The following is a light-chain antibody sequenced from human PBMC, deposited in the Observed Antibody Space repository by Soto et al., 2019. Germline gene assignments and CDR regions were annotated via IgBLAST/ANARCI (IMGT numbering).Light chain of an antibody. V-gene: IGKV1-33*01. CDR3: QHYHNLPPRFT. Sequence: DIQMTQSPSSLSASVGDRVTITCQASQDISNYLNLYQQKPGKAPKLLIYDASNLETGVPSRFSGSGSGTDFTFTISSRQLEDIATYYCQHYHNLPPRFTFGPGTKVDIK. J-gene: IGKJ3*01. CDR2: DAS. CDR1: QDISNY.